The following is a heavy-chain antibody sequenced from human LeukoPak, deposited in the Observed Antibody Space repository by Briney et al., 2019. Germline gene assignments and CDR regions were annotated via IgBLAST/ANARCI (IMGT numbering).Heavy chain of an antibody. CDR1: GFTFCDYY. V-gene: IGHV3-11*01. CDR3: ASGARWAYYFDY. Sequence: GGSLRLSCTASGFTFCDYYMSWIRQTPGKWLEWLSYFSTRDNTIQYADSVKGRFTISRDNANNSVFLQMNNLRAEDSAIYYCASGARWAYYFDYWGQGSLVTVSS. CDR2: FSTRDNTI. D-gene: IGHD4-23*01. J-gene: IGHJ4*02.